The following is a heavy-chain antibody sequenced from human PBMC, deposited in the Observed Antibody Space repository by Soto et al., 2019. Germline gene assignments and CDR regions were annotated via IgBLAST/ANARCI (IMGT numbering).Heavy chain of an antibody. CDR2: IYHSGST. D-gene: IGHD3-10*01. V-gene: IGHV4-4*02. Sequence: PSETLSLTCAVSGGSISSSNWWSWVRQPPGKGLGWIGEIYHSGSTNYNPSLKSRVTISVDKSKNQFSLKLSSVTAADTAVYYCARADPFELRRPWFDPWGQGTLVTVSS. J-gene: IGHJ5*02. CDR3: ARADPFELRRPWFDP. CDR1: GGSISSSNW.